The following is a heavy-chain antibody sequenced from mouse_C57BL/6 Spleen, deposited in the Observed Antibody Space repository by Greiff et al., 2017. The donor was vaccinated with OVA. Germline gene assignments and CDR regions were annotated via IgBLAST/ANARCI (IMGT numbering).Heavy chain of an antibody. CDR2: IYPGDGDT. Sequence: VKLVESGPELVKPGASVKISCKASGYAFSSSWMNWVKQRPGKGLEWIGRIYPGDGDTNYNGKFKGKATLTADKSSSTAYMQLSSLTSEDSAVYFCARPYDYGGYYFDYWGQGTTLTVSS. V-gene: IGHV1-82*01. J-gene: IGHJ2*01. CDR1: GYAFSSSW. D-gene: IGHD2-4*01. CDR3: ARPYDYGGYYFDY.